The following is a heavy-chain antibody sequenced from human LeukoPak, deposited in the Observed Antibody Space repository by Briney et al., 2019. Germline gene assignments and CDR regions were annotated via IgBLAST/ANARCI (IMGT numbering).Heavy chain of an antibody. CDR3: ARSYDSSASGFDY. J-gene: IGHJ4*02. CDR2: IYYGGST. CDR1: GGSISSYY. D-gene: IGHD3-22*01. Sequence: PSETLSLTCTVSGGSISSYYWSWIRQPPGKGLEWIGYIYYGGSTNYNPSLKSRVTISVDTSKNQFSLKLSSVTAADTAVYYCARSYDSSASGFDYWGQGTLVTVSP. V-gene: IGHV4-59*01.